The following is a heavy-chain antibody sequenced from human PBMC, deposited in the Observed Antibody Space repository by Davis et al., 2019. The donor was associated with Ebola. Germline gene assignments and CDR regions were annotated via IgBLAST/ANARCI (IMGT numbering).Heavy chain of an antibody. CDR2: INAGNGNT. D-gene: IGHD6-13*01. Sequence: ASVKVSCKGSGHTFSSYGISWVRQAPGQGLEWMGWINAGNGNTKYSQKFQGRVTISRDTSASTAYMELSSLRSEDTAVYYCARASAAGTGWFDPWGQGTLVTVSS. V-gene: IGHV1-3*01. CDR3: ARASAAGTGWFDP. J-gene: IGHJ5*02. CDR1: GHTFSSYG.